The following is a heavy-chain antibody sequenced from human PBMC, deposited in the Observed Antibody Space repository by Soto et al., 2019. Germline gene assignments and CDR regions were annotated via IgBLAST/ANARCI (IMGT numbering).Heavy chain of an antibody. Sequence: GGSLRLSCVVSGFTLSSRWMHWVRQTPGKGLVWVSRIKTDGTTTNYADSVKGRFTISRDNAKNTLYLHMNSLRPEDTAVYYCARSDYDFWSGYYTGIEAYYYYGMDVWGQGTTVTVSS. J-gene: IGHJ6*02. CDR1: GFTLSSRW. CDR3: ARSDYDFWSGYYTGIEAYYYYGMDV. CDR2: IKTDGTTT. D-gene: IGHD3-3*01. V-gene: IGHV3-74*01.